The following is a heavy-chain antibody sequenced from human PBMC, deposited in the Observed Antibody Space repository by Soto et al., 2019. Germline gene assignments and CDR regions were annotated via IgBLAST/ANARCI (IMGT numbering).Heavy chain of an antibody. CDR2: ISYDGSNK. Sequence: QVQLVESGGGVVQPGRSLRLSCAASGFTFSSYAMHWVRQAPGKGLEWVAVISYDGSNKYYGDSVKGRFTISRDNSKNTLYLQMNSLRAEDTAVYYCARVGLRLGELSSYYFDYWGQGTLVTVSS. V-gene: IGHV3-30-3*01. D-gene: IGHD3-16*02. CDR3: ARVGLRLGELSSYYFDY. J-gene: IGHJ4*02. CDR1: GFTFSSYA.